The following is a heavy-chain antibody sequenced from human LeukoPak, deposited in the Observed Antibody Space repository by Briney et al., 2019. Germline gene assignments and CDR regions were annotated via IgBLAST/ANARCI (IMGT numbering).Heavy chain of an antibody. CDR1: GYSISSGYY. D-gene: IGHD2-2*02. V-gene: IGHV4-38-2*01. CDR2: IYHSGST. CDR3: ARLGNLGYCSSTSCYTIDI. Sequence: SETLSLTCAVSGYSISSGYYWGWIRQPPEKGLEWIGSIYHSGSTYYNPSLKSRVTISVDTSKNQFSLKLSSVTAADTAVYYCARLGNLGYCSSTSCYTIDIWGQGTMVTVSS. J-gene: IGHJ3*02.